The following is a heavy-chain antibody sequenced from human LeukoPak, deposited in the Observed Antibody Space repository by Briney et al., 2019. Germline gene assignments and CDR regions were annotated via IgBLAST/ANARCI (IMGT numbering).Heavy chain of an antibody. CDR1: GYTFTGYY. CDR2: INPNSGGT. J-gene: IGHJ1*01. Sequence: GASVTVSRKASGYTFTGYYMHWVRQPPAQGLEWMGWINPNSGGTNYAQKVQGRVTMTRDTSISTAYMELSRLSSDDTAVYYCARSRSQLLSIQHWGQGTLVTVSS. V-gene: IGHV1-2*02. D-gene: IGHD2-2*01. CDR3: ARSRSQLLSIQH.